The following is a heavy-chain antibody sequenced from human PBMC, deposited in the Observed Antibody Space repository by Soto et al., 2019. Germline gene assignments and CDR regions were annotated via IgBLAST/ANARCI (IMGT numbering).Heavy chain of an antibody. CDR3: ASSAAADAGTSTWHVGRMSWFDP. Sequence: QVQLVQSGAEVKKPGSSVKVCCKASGGTFSSYAISWVRQAPGQGLEWMGGIIPIFGTANYAQKFQGRVTITADESTSTAYMELSSLRSEDTAVYYCASSAAADAGTSTWHVGRMSWFDPWGQGTLVTVSS. D-gene: IGHD6-13*01. CDR1: GGTFSSYA. CDR2: IIPIFGTA. J-gene: IGHJ5*02. V-gene: IGHV1-69*01.